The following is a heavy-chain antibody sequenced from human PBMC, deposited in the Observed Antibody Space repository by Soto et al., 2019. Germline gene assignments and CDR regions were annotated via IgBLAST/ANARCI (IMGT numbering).Heavy chain of an antibody. CDR2: IKQDGSEK. CDR3: ARVLAYSSSWYAFDI. Sequence: GGSLRLSCAASGFTFSSYWMSWVRQAPGKGLEWVANIKQDGSEKYYVDSVKGRFTISRDNAKNSLYLQMNSLRAEDTAVYYCARVLAYSSSWYAFDIWGQGTMVTVSS. V-gene: IGHV3-7*03. CDR1: GFTFSSYW. J-gene: IGHJ3*02. D-gene: IGHD6-13*01.